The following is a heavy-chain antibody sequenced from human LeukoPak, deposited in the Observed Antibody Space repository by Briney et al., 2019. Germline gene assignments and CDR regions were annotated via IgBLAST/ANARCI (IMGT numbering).Heavy chain of an antibody. CDR3: ARVIAVAGPFYYYYGMDV. Sequence: SETLSLTCTVSGYSISSGYYWGWIRQPPGKGLEWIGSIYHSGSTYYNPSLKSRVTISVDTSKNQFSLKLSSVTAADTAVYYCARVIAVAGPFYYYYGMDVWGQGTTVTVSS. D-gene: IGHD6-19*01. J-gene: IGHJ6*02. CDR2: IYHSGST. CDR1: GYSISSGYY. V-gene: IGHV4-38-2*02.